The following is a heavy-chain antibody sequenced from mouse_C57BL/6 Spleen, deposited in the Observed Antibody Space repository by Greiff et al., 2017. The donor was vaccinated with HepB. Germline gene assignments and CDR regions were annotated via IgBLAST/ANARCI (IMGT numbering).Heavy chain of an antibody. Sequence: DVHLVESGGGLVQPGGSLSLSCAASGFTFTDYYMSWVRQPPGKALEWLGFIRNKANGYTTEYSASVKGRFTISRDNSQSILYLQMNALRAEDSATYCCARYMEVYAMDYWGQGTSVTVSS. J-gene: IGHJ4*01. CDR2: IRNKANGYTT. CDR3: ARYMEVYAMDY. V-gene: IGHV7-3*01. CDR1: GFTFTDYY.